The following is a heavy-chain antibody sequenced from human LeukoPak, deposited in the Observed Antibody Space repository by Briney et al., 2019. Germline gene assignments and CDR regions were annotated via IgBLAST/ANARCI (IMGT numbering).Heavy chain of an antibody. CDR1: GFTFDDYA. CDR2: ISWNSGSI. CDR3: AKGRVGAYDY. J-gene: IGHJ4*02. V-gene: IGHV3-9*01. D-gene: IGHD1-26*01. Sequence: GGSLRLSCAASGFTFDDYAMHWVRQAPGKGLEWVSGISWNSGSIGYADSVKGRFTISRDNAKDSLYLQMNSLRAEDTALYYCAKGRVGAYDYWGQGTLVTVSS.